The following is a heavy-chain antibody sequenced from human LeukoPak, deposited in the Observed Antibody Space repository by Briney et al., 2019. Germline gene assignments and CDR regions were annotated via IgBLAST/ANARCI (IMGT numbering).Heavy chain of an antibody. CDR2: IYYSGST. J-gene: IGHJ4*02. V-gene: IGHV4-39*07. Sequence: SETLSLTCTVSGGSISSSTYYWGWIRQPPGKGLEWIGSIYYSGSTYYNPSLKSRVTISVDTSKNQFSLKLSSVTAADTAVYYCARVYYYDSRGPFDHWGQGTLVTVSS. CDR3: ARVYYYDSRGPFDH. D-gene: IGHD3-22*01. CDR1: GGSISSSTYY.